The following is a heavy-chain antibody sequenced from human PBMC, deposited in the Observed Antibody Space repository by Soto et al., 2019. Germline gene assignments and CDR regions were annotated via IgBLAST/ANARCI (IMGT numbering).Heavy chain of an antibody. CDR3: LLPYYYYMDV. CDR1: GFTFSNAW. D-gene: IGHD1-26*01. Sequence: EVQLVESGGGLVKPGGSLRLSCAASGFTFSNAWMSWVRQAPGKGLEWVGRIKSKTDGGTTDYAAPVKGRFTISRDDSKNPLLLQMNSLTNEATAVYYCLLPYYYYMDVWGKGTTVTVSS. CDR2: IKSKTDGGTT. J-gene: IGHJ6*03. V-gene: IGHV3-15*01.